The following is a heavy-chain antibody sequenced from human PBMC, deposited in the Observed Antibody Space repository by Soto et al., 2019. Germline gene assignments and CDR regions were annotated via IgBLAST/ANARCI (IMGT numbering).Heavy chain of an antibody. CDR3: VRAYAYRHYYFDY. D-gene: IGHD3-16*01. CDR2: ISIKPNNYAT. V-gene: IGHV3-73*01. CDR1: GFTFHGST. J-gene: IGHJ4*02. Sequence: EALQISCVGSGFTFHGSTMHWVRQASGKGLEWIGLISIKPNNYATVYAASVTGRFTISRDDSNNTAYLQMNSLKTEDTAGYYCVRAYAYRHYYFDYWSRGTRVTVCS.